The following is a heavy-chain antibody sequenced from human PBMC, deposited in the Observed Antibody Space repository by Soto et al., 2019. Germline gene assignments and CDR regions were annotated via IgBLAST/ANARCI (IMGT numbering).Heavy chain of an antibody. Sequence: SETLSLTCTVSGGSISSGDYYWSWIRQPPGKGLEWIGYIYYSGSTYYNPSLKSRVTISVDTSKNQFSLKLSSVTAADTAVYYCARGIPSSSWIGDAFDIWGQGTMVTVSS. CDR3: ARGIPSSSWIGDAFDI. D-gene: IGHD6-13*01. V-gene: IGHV4-30-4*01. CDR2: IYYSGST. J-gene: IGHJ3*02. CDR1: GGSISSGDYY.